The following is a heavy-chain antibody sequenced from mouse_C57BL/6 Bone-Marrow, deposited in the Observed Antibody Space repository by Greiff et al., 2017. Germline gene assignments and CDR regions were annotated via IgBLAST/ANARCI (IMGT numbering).Heavy chain of an antibody. V-gene: IGHV1-82*01. J-gene: IGHJ3*01. CDR2: IYPGDGDT. CDR1: GYAFSSSW. CDR3: AKGAYYSNSFAY. Sequence: VQVVESGPELVKPGASVKISCKASGYAFSSSWMNWVKQRPGKGLEWIGRIYPGDGDTNYNGKFKGKATLTADKSSSTAYMQLSSLTSEDSAVYFCAKGAYYSNSFAYWGQGTLVTVSA. D-gene: IGHD2-5*01.